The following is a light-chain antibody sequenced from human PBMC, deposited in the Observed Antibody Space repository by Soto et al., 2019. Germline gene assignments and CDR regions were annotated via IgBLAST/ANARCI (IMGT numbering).Light chain of an antibody. Sequence: EIVLTQSPGTLSLSPGERATLFCRASQTITTSQLAWYQQKPGQAPRVLIFGASNRATGIPDRFSGSGSGTDFTLTISRLEPEDFAIYYCQQYAGSPQTFGQGTTVEVK. CDR1: QTITTSQ. CDR2: GAS. J-gene: IGKJ1*01. CDR3: QQYAGSPQT. V-gene: IGKV3-20*01.